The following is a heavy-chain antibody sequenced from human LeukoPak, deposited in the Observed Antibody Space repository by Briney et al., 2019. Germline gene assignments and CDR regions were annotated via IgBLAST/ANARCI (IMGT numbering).Heavy chain of an antibody. CDR2: ISGSSGSI. CDR1: GFTFSSYS. J-gene: IGHJ4*02. Sequence: PGGSLRLSCAASGFTFSSYSMNWVRQAPGKGLEWVSSISGSSGSIYYADSVKDRFTIFRDNAENSLYLQMNSLRAEDTAVYYCARANPPGISFFDYWGQGALVTVSS. V-gene: IGHV3-21*06. D-gene: IGHD3-16*02. CDR3: ARANPPGISFFDY.